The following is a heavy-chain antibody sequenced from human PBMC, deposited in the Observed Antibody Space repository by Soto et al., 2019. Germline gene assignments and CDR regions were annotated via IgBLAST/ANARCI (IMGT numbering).Heavy chain of an antibody. J-gene: IGHJ5*02. D-gene: IGHD3-22*01. CDR2: IIPLFGTT. CDR3: ARGSSGYYPTGNWFDP. V-gene: IGHV1-69*13. CDR1: GRTFTTYG. Sequence: SVKVSCKASGRTFTTYGISWVRQAPGQGIEWMGGIIPLFGTTNYAQKFKGRVTITADESTRTVYMELSSLRSEDTAVYYCARGSSGYYPTGNWFDPWGQGTLVTVSS.